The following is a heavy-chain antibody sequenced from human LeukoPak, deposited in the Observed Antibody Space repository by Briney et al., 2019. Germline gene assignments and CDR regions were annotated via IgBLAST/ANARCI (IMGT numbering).Heavy chain of an antibody. CDR1: GGSFNGYH. Sequence: SETLSLTCAVYGGSFNGYHWSWIRQPPGKGLEWIGEINRTESTNYDPSLKSRVTISLDTSKNQFSLRLNSVTTADTAVYYCARDLVTRLNQYYDFWRFDPWGQGILVTVSS. CDR2: INRTEST. J-gene: IGHJ5*02. V-gene: IGHV4-34*01. D-gene: IGHD3-3*01. CDR3: ARDLVTRLNQYYDFWRFDP.